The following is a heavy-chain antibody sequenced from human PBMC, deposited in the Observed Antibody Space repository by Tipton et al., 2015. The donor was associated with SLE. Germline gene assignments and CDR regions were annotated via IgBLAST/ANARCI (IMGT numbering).Heavy chain of an antibody. D-gene: IGHD6-6*01. CDR1: GFTFEDYA. Sequence: SLRLSCAASGFTFEDYAMHWVRQAPGKGLEWVSGISWNSGSTGYADSVKGRFTISRDNAKNSLYLQMNSLRTEDTALYYCAGVGYSSSAFDYWGQGTLVTVSS. CDR2: ISWNSGST. J-gene: IGHJ4*02. CDR3: AGVGYSSSAFDY. V-gene: IGHV3-9*01.